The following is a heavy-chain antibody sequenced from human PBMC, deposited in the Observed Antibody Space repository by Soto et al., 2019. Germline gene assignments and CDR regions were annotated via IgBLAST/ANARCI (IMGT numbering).Heavy chain of an antibody. D-gene: IGHD3-10*01. CDR2: IYYGGNT. J-gene: IGHJ4*02. CDR3: ASGAGYGSGIAS. Sequence: QVQLLESGPGLVKPSETLSLICAVSDGYITTHYWSWLRQPPGKGLEWIGYIYYGGNTNYNPSLKSRATISVDTSNTQFSLRLTSMTAADTAVYYCASGAGYGSGIASWGQGTLVTVSS. CDR1: DGYITTHY. V-gene: IGHV4-59*11.